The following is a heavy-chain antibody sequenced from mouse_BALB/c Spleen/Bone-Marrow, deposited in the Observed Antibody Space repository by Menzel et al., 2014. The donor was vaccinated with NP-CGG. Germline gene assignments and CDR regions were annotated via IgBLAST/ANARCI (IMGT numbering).Heavy chain of an antibody. Sequence: EAKLMESGPDLVKPSQSLSLTCTVTGFSITSTYTWRWIRQFPGIKLEWMGYIHYSGSTNYNPSLKSRISITRDTSKNRLFLQLNSVTTEETAAYDCALSGLWPFAYWGQGTLVTVSA. D-gene: IGHD1-1*02. CDR2: IHYSGST. J-gene: IGHJ3*01. CDR3: ALSGLWPFAY. CDR1: GFSITSTYT. V-gene: IGHV3-1*02.